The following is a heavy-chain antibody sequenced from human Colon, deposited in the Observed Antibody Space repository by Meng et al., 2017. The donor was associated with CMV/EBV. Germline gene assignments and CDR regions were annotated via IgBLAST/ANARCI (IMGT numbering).Heavy chain of an antibody. V-gene: IGHV6-1*01. CDR3: ARVLAFTSTTGDWFDP. Sequence: SETLSLTCAISGDSVSSNTAAWNWIRQSPSRGLEWLGRTYYRSKWYYDYAVSLKNRISITPDTSKNQFPLQLNSVTPEDTAIYFCARVLAFTSTTGDWFDPWGQGTLVTVSS. CDR1: GDSVSSNTAA. D-gene: IGHD1-1*01. CDR2: TYYRSKWYY. J-gene: IGHJ5*02.